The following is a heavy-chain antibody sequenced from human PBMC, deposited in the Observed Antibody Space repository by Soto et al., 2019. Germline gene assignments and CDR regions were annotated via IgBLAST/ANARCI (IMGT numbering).Heavy chain of an antibody. V-gene: IGHV4-59*01. CDR2: IYYSGST. J-gene: IGHJ6*03. CDR3: ARVIGCSGGSCYLDYYYYMDV. Sequence: SETLSLTCTVSGGSISSYYWSWIRQPPGKGLEWIGYIYYSGSTNYNPSLKSRVTISVDTSKNQFSLKLSSVTAADTAVYYCARVIGCSGGSCYLDYYYYMDVWGKGTTVTVSS. D-gene: IGHD2-15*01. CDR1: GGSISSYY.